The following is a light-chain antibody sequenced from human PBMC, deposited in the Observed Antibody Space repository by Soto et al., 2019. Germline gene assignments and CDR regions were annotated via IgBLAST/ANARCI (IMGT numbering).Light chain of an antibody. Sequence: AIQMTQSPSSLSASVGDRVTITCRASQDIRNDLGWYQQKPGKTPKLLIFAASSLQSGVPSRFSGSGSGTDFTLTMSSLQPEEFATYYCLQDFNYPWTFGQGTQVEIE. J-gene: IGKJ1*01. CDR2: AAS. CDR3: LQDFNYPWT. CDR1: QDIRND. V-gene: IGKV1-6*01.